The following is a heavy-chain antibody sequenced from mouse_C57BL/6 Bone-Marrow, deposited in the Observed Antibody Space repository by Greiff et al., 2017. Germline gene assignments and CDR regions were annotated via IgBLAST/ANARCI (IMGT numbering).Heavy chain of an antibody. V-gene: IGHV1-69*01. CDR2: IDPSDSYT. Sequence: QVHLQQPGAELVMPGASVKLSCKASGYTFTSYWMHWVKQRPGQGLEWIGEIDPSDSYTNYNQKFKGKSTLTVDKSSSTAYMQLSSLTSEDSAVYYCSRSARAWFDYWGQGTLVTVSA. CDR1: GYTFTSYW. CDR3: SRSARAWFDY. J-gene: IGHJ3*01.